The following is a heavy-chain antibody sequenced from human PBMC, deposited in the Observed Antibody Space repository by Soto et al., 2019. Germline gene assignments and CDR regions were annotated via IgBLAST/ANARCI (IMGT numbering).Heavy chain of an antibody. CDR1: GGSISSGGYS. CDR2: IYHSGST. CDR3: ARWMGYYFDY. V-gene: IGHV4-30-2*01. Sequence: SETLSVTCAVFGGSISSGGYSWSWIRQPPGKGLEWIGYIYHSGSTYYNPSLKSRVTISVDRSKNQFSLKLSSVTAADTAVYYCARWMGYYFDYWGQVTLVTVSS. J-gene: IGHJ4*02. D-gene: IGHD2-2*03.